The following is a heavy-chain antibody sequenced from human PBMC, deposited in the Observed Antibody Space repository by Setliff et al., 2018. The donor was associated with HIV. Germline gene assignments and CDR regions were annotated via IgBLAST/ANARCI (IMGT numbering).Heavy chain of an antibody. Sequence: GGSLRLSCAASGFTFGDYYMNWIRQAPGKGLEWVSYISSSGSAIYYADSVKGRFTISRDSVKNSLYLQMNSLRVEDTAMYYCARVSTVTVRHWGQGTLVTVSS. J-gene: IGHJ4*02. CDR3: ARVSTVTVRH. D-gene: IGHD2-21*02. CDR1: GFTFGDYY. CDR2: ISSSGSAI. V-gene: IGHV3-11*04.